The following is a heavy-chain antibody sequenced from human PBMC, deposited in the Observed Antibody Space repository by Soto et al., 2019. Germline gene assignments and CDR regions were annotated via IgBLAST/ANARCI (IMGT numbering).Heavy chain of an antibody. CDR1: GGSFSGYY. CDR3: ARSAGRITMVRGAIKGDY. D-gene: IGHD3-10*01. CDR2: INHSGST. J-gene: IGHJ4*02. Sequence: SETLSLTXAVYGGSFSGYYWSWIRQPPGKGLEWIGEINHSGSTNYNPSLKSRVTISVDTSKNQFSLKLSSVTAADTAVYYCARSAGRITMVRGAIKGDYWGQGTLVTVSS. V-gene: IGHV4-34*01.